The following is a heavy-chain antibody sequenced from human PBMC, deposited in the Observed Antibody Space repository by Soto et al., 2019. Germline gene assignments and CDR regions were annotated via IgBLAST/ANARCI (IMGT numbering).Heavy chain of an antibody. CDR1: GFTFDDYA. J-gene: IGHJ4*02. CDR3: ARDASITTIYLPY. CDR2: ISWNSGNI. Sequence: EVQLVESGGGLVQPGRSLRLSCVTSGFTFDDYAMHWVRQAPGKGLEWVSSISWNSGNIDYADSVKGRFTVSRDNARNSLYLHMDSLRSEDTALYYCARDASITTIYLPYWGQGTLVTVSS. D-gene: IGHD1-1*01. V-gene: IGHV3-9*01.